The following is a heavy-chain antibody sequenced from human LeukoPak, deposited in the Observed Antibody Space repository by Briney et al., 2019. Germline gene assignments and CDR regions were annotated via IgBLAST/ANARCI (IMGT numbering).Heavy chain of an antibody. CDR1: GFTFSSYG. CDR3: ARDEDSGYGSDDAFDI. J-gene: IGHJ3*02. D-gene: IGHD5-12*01. Sequence: GGSLRLSCAASGFTFSSYGMHWVRQAPGKGLEWVAFIRYDGSNKYYADSVKGRFTISRDNSKNTLYLQMNSLRAEDTAVYYCARDEDSGYGSDDAFDIWGQGTMVTVSS. V-gene: IGHV3-30*02. CDR2: IRYDGSNK.